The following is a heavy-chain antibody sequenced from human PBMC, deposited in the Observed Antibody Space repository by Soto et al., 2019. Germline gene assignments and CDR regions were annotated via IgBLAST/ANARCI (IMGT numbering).Heavy chain of an antibody. CDR1: GFTLSRYG. J-gene: IGHJ4*01. D-gene: IGHD3-16*01. CDR3: ARARGGGGITYNYYFDY. Sequence: PLGALRLSFAASGFTLSRYGMHWVLQAPFKGLQWVAVIWYDGSNKYYADSVKGRFTISRDNSKDTLYLQMHSLSAEDTAMYYCARARGGGGITYNYYFDYWGHGNQVTVS. CDR2: IWYDGSNK. V-gene: IGHV3-33*01.